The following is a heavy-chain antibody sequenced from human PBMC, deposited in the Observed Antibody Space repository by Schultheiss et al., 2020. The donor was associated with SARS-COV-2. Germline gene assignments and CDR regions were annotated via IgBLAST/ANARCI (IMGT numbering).Heavy chain of an antibody. D-gene: IGHD2-2*02. CDR3: ARVRSYCSSTSCYKYKKNERLFDP. Sequence: SETLSLTCTVSGGSISSYYWSWIRQPPGKGLEWIGEINHSGSTNYNPSLKSRVTISVDTSKNQFSLKLSSVTAADTAVYYCARVRSYCSSTSCYKYKKNERLFDPWGQGTLVTVSS. V-gene: IGHV4-34*01. CDR1: GGSISSYY. CDR2: INHSGST. J-gene: IGHJ5*02.